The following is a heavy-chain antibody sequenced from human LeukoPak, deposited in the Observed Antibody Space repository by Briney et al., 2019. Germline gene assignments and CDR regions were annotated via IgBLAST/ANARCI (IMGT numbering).Heavy chain of an antibody. D-gene: IGHD4-23*01. CDR1: GYTFTVYY. CDR3: ARGYYGGNPTLFDY. CDR2: INPNSGGT. Sequence: ASVKLSCKASGYTFTVYYMHWVRHAPGQGLEWMGWINPNSGGTNYAQKFQGRVTMTRDTSISTAYMELSRLRSDDTAVYYCARGYYGGNPTLFDYWGQGTLVTVSS. V-gene: IGHV1-2*02. J-gene: IGHJ4*02.